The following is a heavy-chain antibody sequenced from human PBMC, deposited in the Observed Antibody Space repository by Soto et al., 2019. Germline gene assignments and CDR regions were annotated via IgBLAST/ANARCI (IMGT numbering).Heavy chain of an antibody. V-gene: IGHV3-23*01. D-gene: IGHD2-15*01. J-gene: IGHJ4*03. CDR3: AKDFKAAGYLDY. CDR2: ISVSGGST. Sequence: HPGGSLRLSCAVSGFTLSSSAMSWVRQAPGKGLEWVSTISVSGGSTYYAGSVKGRFTISRDNSKNTLYLQMNSLRAEDTAVYYCAKDFKAAGYLDYWGQGTRFTVSS. CDR1: GFTLSSSA.